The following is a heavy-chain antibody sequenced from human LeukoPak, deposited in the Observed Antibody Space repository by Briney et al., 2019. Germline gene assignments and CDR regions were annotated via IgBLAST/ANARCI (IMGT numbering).Heavy chain of an antibody. J-gene: IGHJ4*02. CDR1: GFTFSNSW. D-gene: IGHD6-19*01. CDR2: INTDGSTT. CDR3: ARREGSGWYYFDY. V-gene: IGHV3-74*01. Sequence: HPGGSLRLSWAASGFTFSNSWMHWVRQAPGKGLVWISLINTDGSTTIYADSVKGRFTISRDNAKNTLYLQMNSLRPEDTAVYYCARREGSGWYYFDYWGQGTLVTVSS.